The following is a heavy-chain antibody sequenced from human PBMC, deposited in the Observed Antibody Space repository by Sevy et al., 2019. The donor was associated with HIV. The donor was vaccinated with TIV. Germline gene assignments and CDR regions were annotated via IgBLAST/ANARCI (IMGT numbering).Heavy chain of an antibody. J-gene: IGHJ4*02. CDR1: GGSISSSSYY. V-gene: IGHV4-39*01. CDR2: IYYSGST. CDR3: AGEGYSYGDPYSY. D-gene: IGHD5-18*01. Sequence: SETLSLTCTVSGGSISSSSYYWGWIRQPPGKGLEWIGSIYYSGSTYYNPSLKSRVTISVDSSKNQFSLKLSSVTAADTAVHYCAGEGYSYGDPYSYWGQGTLVTVSS.